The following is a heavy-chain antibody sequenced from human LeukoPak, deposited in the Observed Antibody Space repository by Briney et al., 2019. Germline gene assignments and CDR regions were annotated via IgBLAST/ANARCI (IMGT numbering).Heavy chain of an antibody. J-gene: IGHJ6*02. CDR1: GGSISSSGFY. CDR2: FYYGGTT. Sequence: SETLSLTCAVSGGSISSSGFYWGWIRQPPGKGLEWIGSFYYGGTTYYNPSLKRRVTITIDTSKNQFSLKLSSVTAADTAVYYCASDSPNIVVIPTGATYYYSMDVWGQGTTVTVSS. V-gene: IGHV4-39*07. D-gene: IGHD2-2*01. CDR3: ASDSPNIVVIPTGATYYYSMDV.